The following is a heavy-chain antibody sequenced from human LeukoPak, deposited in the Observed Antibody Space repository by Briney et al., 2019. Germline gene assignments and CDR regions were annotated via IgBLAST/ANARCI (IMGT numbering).Heavy chain of an antibody. J-gene: IGHJ4*02. Sequence: ASVKVSCKASGYTFTGYYMHWVRQAPGQGLEWMGWMNPNSGNTGYAQKFQGRVTITRNTSISTAYMELSSQRSEDTAVYYCARLSGYHWESFYDYWGQGTLVTVSS. CDR1: GYTFTGYY. V-gene: IGHV1-8*03. CDR2: MNPNSGNT. CDR3: ARLSGYHWESFYDY. D-gene: IGHD5-12*01.